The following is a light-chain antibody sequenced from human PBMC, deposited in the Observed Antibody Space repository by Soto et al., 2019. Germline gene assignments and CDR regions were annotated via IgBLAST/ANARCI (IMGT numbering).Light chain of an antibody. CDR1: QSVSSN. CDR2: VAA. Sequence: EIVMTQSPATLSVSPGERATLSCRASQSVSSNLAWYQQKPGQAPRLLIYVAATRTTGIPASLSGSGAGTEFTLTISSLQSEDFAVYYCQQYNNWPPITFGQGTRLEIK. CDR3: QQYNNWPPIT. V-gene: IGKV3-15*01. J-gene: IGKJ5*01.